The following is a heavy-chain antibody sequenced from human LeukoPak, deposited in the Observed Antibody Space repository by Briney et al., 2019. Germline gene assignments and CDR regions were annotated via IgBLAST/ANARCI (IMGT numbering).Heavy chain of an antibody. J-gene: IGHJ4*02. CDR1: GGSISSYY. V-gene: IGHV4-59*12. Sequence: SETLSLTCTVSGGSISSYYWSWIRQPPGKGLEWIGYIYYSGSTNYSPSLKSRVTMSVDTSKNQFSLKLSSVTAADTAVYYCARDGMDTAMVFSAYYFDYWGQGTLVTVSS. CDR2: IYYSGST. CDR3: ARDGMDTAMVFSAYYFDY. D-gene: IGHD5-18*01.